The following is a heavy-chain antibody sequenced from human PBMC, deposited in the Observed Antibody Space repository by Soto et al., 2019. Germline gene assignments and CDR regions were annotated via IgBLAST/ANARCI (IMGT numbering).Heavy chain of an antibody. CDR3: XXXXXVVVSADDAFDI. D-gene: IGHD2-21*02. CDR1: GGSVSSSNW. V-gene: IGHV4-4*02. Sequence: QVQLQESGPGLVKPSGTLSLTCAVSGGSVSSSNWWSWVRQSPGKGLEWMGEIYHSGSAHYNPSLKSRATISLDKSKNQFSLRLTSVTAADTAVYXXXXXXXVVVSADDAFDIWGPGTRVIVSS. J-gene: IGHJ3*02. CDR2: IYHSGSA.